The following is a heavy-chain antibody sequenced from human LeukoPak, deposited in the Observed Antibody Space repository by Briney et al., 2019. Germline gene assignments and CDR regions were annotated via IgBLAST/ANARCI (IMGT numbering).Heavy chain of an antibody. D-gene: IGHD3-22*01. V-gene: IGHV3-21*01. CDR3: ARVGLGIVVVMDV. CDR2: ISSSSSYI. CDR1: GFTFSSYS. J-gene: IGHJ6*02. Sequence: PGGSLRLSCAASGFTFSSYSMNWVRQAPGKGLEWVSSISSSSSYIYYADSVKGRFTISRDNAKNSLYLQMNSLRAKDTAVYYCARVGLGIVVVMDVWGQGTTVTVSS.